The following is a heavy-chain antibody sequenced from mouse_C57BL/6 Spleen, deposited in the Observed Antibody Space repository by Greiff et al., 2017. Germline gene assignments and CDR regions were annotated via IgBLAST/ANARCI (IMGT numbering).Heavy chain of an antibody. CDR3: ARADGSSYYWYFDV. CDR1: GYTFTSYD. J-gene: IGHJ1*03. CDR2: IYPRDGST. V-gene: IGHV1-85*01. D-gene: IGHD1-1*01. Sequence: VQRVESGPELVKPGASVKLSCKASGYTFTSYDINWVKQRPGQGLEWIGWIYPRDGSTKYNEKFKGKATLTVDTSSSTAYMELHSLTSEDSAVYFCARADGSSYYWYFDVWGTGTTVTVSS.